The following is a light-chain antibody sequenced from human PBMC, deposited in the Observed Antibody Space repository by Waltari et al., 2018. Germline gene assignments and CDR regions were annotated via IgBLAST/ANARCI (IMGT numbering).Light chain of an antibody. CDR1: RTDLVSYNL. V-gene: IGLV2-23*01. J-gene: IGLJ1*01. CDR3: CSYTGSSTSYG. CDR2: EAT. Sequence: QSALSQPAPVSVSPGQSLTLTCTGARTDLVSYNLVAWYQHHPNRAPNLIIYEATKRPSGISHRFSGAKSGATASLRISGLQADDEADYYCCSYTGSSTSYGCGGGTKVTVL.